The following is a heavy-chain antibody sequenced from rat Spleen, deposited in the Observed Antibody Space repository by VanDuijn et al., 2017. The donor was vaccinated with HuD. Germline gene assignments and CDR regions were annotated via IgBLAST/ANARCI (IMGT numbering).Heavy chain of an antibody. Sequence: EVQLVESGGGLVQPGRSLKLSCAASGFTFSYYDMTWVRQAPTKGLEWVASISPSGGSTYYGDSVKGRFTISRDNAKRTLYLQMNSLRSEDTATYYCALYSSDRAFAYWGRGTLVTVSS. CDR2: ISPSGGST. CDR1: GFTFSYYD. V-gene: IGHV5-25*01. D-gene: IGHD1-8*01. CDR3: ALYSSDRAFAY. J-gene: IGHJ3*01.